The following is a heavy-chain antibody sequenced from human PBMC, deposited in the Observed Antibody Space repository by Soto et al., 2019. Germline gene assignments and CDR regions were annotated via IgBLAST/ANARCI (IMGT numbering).Heavy chain of an antibody. CDR2: IIPILGIA. CDR1: GGTFSSYT. D-gene: IGHD3-10*01. J-gene: IGHJ4*02. V-gene: IGHV1-69*02. CDR3: ARNEITMVRGVTHFDY. Sequence: RASVKVSCKASGGTFSSYTINWVRQAAGQGLEWMGRIIPILGIANYAQKFQGRVTITADKSTSTAYMELSSLRSEDTAVYYCARNEITMVRGVTHFDYWGQGTLVTVSS.